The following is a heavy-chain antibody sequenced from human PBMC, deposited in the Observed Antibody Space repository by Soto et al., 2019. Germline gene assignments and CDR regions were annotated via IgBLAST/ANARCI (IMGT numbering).Heavy chain of an antibody. J-gene: IGHJ6*02. CDR2: IYYSGST. CDR3: ARAVGYCSSTSCYGGVYYYGMDV. D-gene: IGHD2-2*01. V-gene: IGHV4-59*12. Sequence: PSETLSLTCTVSGGSISTNYWNWIRQPPGKGLEWIGYIYYSGSTNYNPSLKSRVTISVDTSKNQFSLKLSSVTAADTAVYYCARAVGYCSSTSCYGGVYYYGMDVWGQGTTVTAP. CDR1: GGSISTNY.